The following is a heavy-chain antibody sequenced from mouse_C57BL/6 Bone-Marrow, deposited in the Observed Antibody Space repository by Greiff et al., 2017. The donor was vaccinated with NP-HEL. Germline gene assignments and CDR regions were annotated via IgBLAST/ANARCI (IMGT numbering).Heavy chain of an antibody. CDR3: ARDDYDEGAWFAY. V-gene: IGHV1-20*01. Sequence: EVQRVESGPELVKPGDSVKISCKASGYSFTGYFMNWVMQSHGKSLEWIGRINPYNGDTFYNQKFKGKATLTVDKSSSTAHMELRSLTSEDSAVYYCARDDYDEGAWFAYWGQGTLVTVSA. D-gene: IGHD2-4*01. CDR1: GYSFTGYF. J-gene: IGHJ3*01. CDR2: INPYNGDT.